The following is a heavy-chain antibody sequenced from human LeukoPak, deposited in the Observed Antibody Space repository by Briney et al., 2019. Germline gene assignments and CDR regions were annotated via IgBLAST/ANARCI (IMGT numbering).Heavy chain of an antibody. J-gene: IGHJ4*02. Sequence: PSETLSLTCAVYGGSFSGYYWSWIRQPPGKGLEWIGEINHSGSTNYNPSLKSRVTISVDTSKNQFSLKLSSVTAADTAVYYCARVGDTAMVGAGYFDYWGQGTLVTVSS. CDR1: GGSFSGYY. CDR2: INHSGST. V-gene: IGHV4-34*01. D-gene: IGHD5-18*01. CDR3: ARVGDTAMVGAGYFDY.